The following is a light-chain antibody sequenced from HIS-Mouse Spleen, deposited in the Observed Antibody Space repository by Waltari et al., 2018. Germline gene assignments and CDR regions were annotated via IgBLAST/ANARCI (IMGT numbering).Light chain of an antibody. J-gene: IGKJ4*01. Sequence: DIQMTQSPSTLSASVGDRVTITCRASQSISSWLAWYQPKPGKAPKLLIYKASSLESGVPSRFSGSGSGTEFTLTISSLQPDDFATYYCQQYNSSFTFGGGTKVEIK. CDR1: QSISSW. CDR2: KAS. V-gene: IGKV1-5*03. CDR3: QQYNSSFT.